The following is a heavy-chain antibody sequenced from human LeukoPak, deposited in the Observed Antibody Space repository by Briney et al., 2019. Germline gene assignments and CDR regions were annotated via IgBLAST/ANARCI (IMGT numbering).Heavy chain of an antibody. CDR2: ISGSGGST. J-gene: IGHJ4*02. Sequence: PGGSLRLSCAASGFTFSSYAMSWVRQAPGKGLEWVSAISGSGGSTYYADSVKGRFTISRDNSKNTLYLQMNSLRAEDTAVYYCAKDRYQGYSSLFSYCGYWDQGTLVTVSS. CDR3: AKDRYQGYSSLFSYCGY. CDR1: GFTFSSYA. V-gene: IGHV3-23*01. D-gene: IGHD6-19*01.